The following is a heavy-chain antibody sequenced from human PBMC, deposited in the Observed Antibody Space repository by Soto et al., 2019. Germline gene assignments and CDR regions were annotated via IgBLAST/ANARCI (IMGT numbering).Heavy chain of an antibody. CDR2: IYPGDSGT. Sequence: GESLKISCKGSGYNFTTFWIGCVRQMPGKGLEWMGIIYPGDSGTKYSPDFEGQVTISADRSTNTAYLQWRSLRASDTAMYYCARLGFPGAIYFDSWGLGTLVTVSS. V-gene: IGHV5-51*01. CDR3: ARLGFPGAIYFDS. J-gene: IGHJ4*02. CDR1: GYNFTTFW.